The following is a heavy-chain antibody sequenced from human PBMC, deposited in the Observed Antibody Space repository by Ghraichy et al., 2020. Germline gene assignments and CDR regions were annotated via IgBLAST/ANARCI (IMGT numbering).Heavy chain of an antibody. D-gene: IGHD6-6*01. CDR3: AKKGRSSYGPPEDY. J-gene: IGHJ4*02. V-gene: IGHV3-23*01. CDR1: GFTFSSYA. CDR2: ISGSGGST. Sequence: GGSLRLSCAASGFTFSSYAMSWVRQAPGKGLEWVSAISGSGGSTYYADSVNGRFTISRDNSKNTLYLQMNSLRAEDTAVYYCAKKGRSSYGPPEDYWGQGTLVTVSS.